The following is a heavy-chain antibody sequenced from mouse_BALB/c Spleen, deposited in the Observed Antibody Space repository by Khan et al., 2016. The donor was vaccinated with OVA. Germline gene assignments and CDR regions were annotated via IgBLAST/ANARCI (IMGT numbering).Heavy chain of an antibody. Sequence: VQLQQPGTVLARPGASVKMSCKASGYSFTSYWMHWIKQRPGQGLEWIGGIFPGNSDTTHNQKFKGKAKLTAVTSASTAYMELSSLTNEDSAVYYCTRAGYGAFTYWGQGTLVTVSA. D-gene: IGHD1-1*01. J-gene: IGHJ3*01. V-gene: IGHV1-5*01. CDR2: IFPGNSDT. CDR3: TRAGYGAFTY. CDR1: GYSFTSYW.